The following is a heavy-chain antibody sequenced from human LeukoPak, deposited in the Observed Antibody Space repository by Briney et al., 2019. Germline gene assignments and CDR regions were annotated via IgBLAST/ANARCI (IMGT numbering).Heavy chain of an antibody. D-gene: IGHD5-18*01. CDR2: INQDGSEK. CDR1: GFILSNYW. CDR3: ARGKRGYSYGRLPGNWFDP. V-gene: IGHV3-7*01. J-gene: IGHJ5*02. Sequence: GGSLRLSCAASGFILSNYWMGWVRRAPGKGLERVANINQDGSEKHYVDFLKGRFTISRDNANNSLYLEMNNLSAEDTAVYYCARGKRGYSYGRLPGNWFDPWGQGTLVTASS.